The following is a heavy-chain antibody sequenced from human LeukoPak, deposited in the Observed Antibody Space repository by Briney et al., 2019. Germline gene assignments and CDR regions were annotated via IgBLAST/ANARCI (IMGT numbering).Heavy chain of an antibody. CDR3: ARQRADRGYSYGFDY. V-gene: IGHV5-51*01. J-gene: IGHJ4*02. Sequence: GESLKISCKGSGYSFTSYWIGWVRQMPGKGLEWMGIIYPGDSDTRYSPSFQGQVTISADKSISTAYLQWSSLKASDTAMYYCARQRADRGYSYGFDYWGQGTLVTVSS. CDR2: IYPGDSDT. D-gene: IGHD5-18*01. CDR1: GYSFTSYW.